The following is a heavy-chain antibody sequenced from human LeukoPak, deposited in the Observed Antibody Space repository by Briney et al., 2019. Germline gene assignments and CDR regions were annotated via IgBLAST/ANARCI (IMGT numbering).Heavy chain of an antibody. D-gene: IGHD3-3*01. CDR3: ARDPDVRFPDG. J-gene: IGHJ4*02. Sequence: CMGRIIPIFGPANYAPKFQRRVTIPTDESTCPAYMELSSLRSEDTAVYYCARDPDVRFPDGWGQGTLVTVSS. V-gene: IGHV1-69*05. CDR2: IIPIFGPA.